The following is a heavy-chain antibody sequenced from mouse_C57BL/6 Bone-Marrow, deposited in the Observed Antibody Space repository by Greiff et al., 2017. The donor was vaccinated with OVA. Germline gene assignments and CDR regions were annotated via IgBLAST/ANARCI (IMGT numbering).Heavy chain of an antibody. CDR1: GFTFSSYA. J-gene: IGHJ1*03. Sequence: EVKVVESGAGLVKPGGSLKLSCAASGFTFSSYAMSWVRQTPEKRLEWVAYISSGGDYIYYADTVKGRFTISRDNARNTLYLQMSSLKSEDTAMYYCTRGPRLTGYWYFDVWGTGTTVTVSS. CDR2: ISSGGDYI. V-gene: IGHV5-9-1*02. D-gene: IGHD4-1*01. CDR3: TRGPRLTGYWYFDV.